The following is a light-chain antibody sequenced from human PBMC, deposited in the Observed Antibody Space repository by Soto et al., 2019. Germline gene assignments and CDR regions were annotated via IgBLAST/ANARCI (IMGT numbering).Light chain of an antibody. CDR3: QQRYNWPPT. CDR1: QSVSSH. V-gene: IGKV3-11*01. Sequence: EIVLTQSPATLSLSPGERATLSCRASQSVSSHVAWYQQKPGQAPRLLIYDAFNRATGIPGRFSGSGSGTDFTLTIDSLEPEDFAVYYCQQRYNWPPTFGQGTRLEIK. J-gene: IGKJ5*01. CDR2: DAF.